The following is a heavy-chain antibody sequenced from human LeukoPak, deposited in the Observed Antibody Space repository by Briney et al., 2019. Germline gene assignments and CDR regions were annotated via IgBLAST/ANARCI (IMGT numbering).Heavy chain of an antibody. CDR1: GFTFSSYW. CDR3: ARGPYYGDYPGLDY. D-gene: IGHD4-17*01. V-gene: IGHV3-74*01. Sequence: GGSLRLSCAASGFTFSSYWMHWVRQAPGKGLVWVSRINSDGSSTSYADSVKGRFTISRDNAKNTLYLQMNSLRAEDTAVYYCARGPYYGDYPGLDYWGQGTLVTVSS. CDR2: INSDGSST. J-gene: IGHJ4*02.